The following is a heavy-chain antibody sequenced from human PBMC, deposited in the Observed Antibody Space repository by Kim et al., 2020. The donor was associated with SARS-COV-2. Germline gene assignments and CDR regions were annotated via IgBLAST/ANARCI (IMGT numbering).Heavy chain of an antibody. Sequence: ASVKVSCKASGYTFTSYAMHWVRQAPGQRLEWMGWINAGNGNTKYSQKFQGRVTITRDTSASTAYMELSSLRSEDTAVYYCAREAYYYDSSGYFFDYWGQGTLVTVSS. D-gene: IGHD3-22*01. J-gene: IGHJ4*02. CDR2: INAGNGNT. V-gene: IGHV1-3*01. CDR3: AREAYYYDSSGYFFDY. CDR1: GYTFTSYA.